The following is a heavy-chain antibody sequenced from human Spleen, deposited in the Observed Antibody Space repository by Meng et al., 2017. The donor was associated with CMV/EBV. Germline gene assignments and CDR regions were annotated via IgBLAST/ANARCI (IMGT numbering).Heavy chain of an antibody. D-gene: IGHD6-13*01. CDR1: GGSIRSSSYY. V-gene: IGHV4-39*01. Sequence: QLQASGPGLVRRAYTLSLPFTVSGGSIRSSSYYWGWIRQPPGKGLEWIGNMHYSGTTYYNPSLKSRITISVDTSKNQFSLKLNSVTAADTAVYYCARRGSSWYFDSWGQGALVTVSS. J-gene: IGHJ4*02. CDR3: ARRGSSWYFDS. CDR2: MHYSGTT.